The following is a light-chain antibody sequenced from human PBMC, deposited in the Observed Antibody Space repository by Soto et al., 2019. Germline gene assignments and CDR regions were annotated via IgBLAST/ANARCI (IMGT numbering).Light chain of an antibody. V-gene: IGLV1-47*01. CDR3: ASWDDRLSGVV. Sequence: QSVLTQPPSASETPGPRVTISCSGSSSNIGSNYVYWYQQLPGTAPKLLIYRNNQRPSGVPDRFSGSKSGTSASLAISGLLSEYESDYYCASWDDRLSGVVCGGGTKLTVL. J-gene: IGLJ2*01. CDR2: RNN. CDR1: SSNIGSNY.